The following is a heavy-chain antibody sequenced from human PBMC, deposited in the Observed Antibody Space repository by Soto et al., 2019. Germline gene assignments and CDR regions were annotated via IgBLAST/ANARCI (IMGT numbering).Heavy chain of an antibody. D-gene: IGHD3-16*02. J-gene: IGHJ5*02. V-gene: IGHV4-34*01. CDR3: ARGPRDYDYIWGSYRRGWFDP. CDR2: INHSGST. CDR1: GGFFSGYY. Sequence: QVQLQQWGAGLLKPSETLSLTCAVYGGFFSGYYWSWIRQPPGKGLEWIGEINHSGSTNYNPSLKSRVSIAVDTSKNQFSLKLSSVTGADTAVYYCARGPRDYDYIWGSYRRGWFDPWGQGTLVTVSS.